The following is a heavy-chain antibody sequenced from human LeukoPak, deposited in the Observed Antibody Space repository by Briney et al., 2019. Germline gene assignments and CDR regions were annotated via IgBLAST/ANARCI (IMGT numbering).Heavy chain of an antibody. V-gene: IGHV4-59*01. Sequence: SETLSLTCTVSGDSMTNSYWGWIRQPLGKGLEWLGHMYFTGSTKSKPSLKSRVTISVDTSKNQFSLKLSSVTAADTAVYYCARGVYIAAAQYGYWGQGTLVTVSS. D-gene: IGHD6-13*01. CDR1: GDSMTNSY. J-gene: IGHJ4*02. CDR3: ARGVYIAAAQYGY. CDR2: MYFTGST.